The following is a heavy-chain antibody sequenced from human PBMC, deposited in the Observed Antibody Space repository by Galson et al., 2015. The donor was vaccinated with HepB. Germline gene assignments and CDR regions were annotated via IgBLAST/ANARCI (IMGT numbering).Heavy chain of an antibody. J-gene: IGHJ4*02. CDR3: MGAGYCSGGSCSMSRGAFDY. CDR1: GFTVRTNY. CDR2: IHSGGST. V-gene: IGHV3-53*04. Sequence: SLRLSCAASGFTVRTNYMSWVRQGPGKGLEWVSVIHSGGSTYYADAVKGRFTISRHNSKNTLYLQMNRLRAEDTAVYYCMGAGYCSGGSCSMSRGAFDYWGQGTLVTVSS. D-gene: IGHD2-15*01.